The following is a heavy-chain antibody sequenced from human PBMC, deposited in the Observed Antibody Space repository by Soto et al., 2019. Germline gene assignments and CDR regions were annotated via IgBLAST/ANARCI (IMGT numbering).Heavy chain of an antibody. Sequence: RGSLRPSCAASAFTFSSYPMRWVRPAPGTGLEWVSAISGSGGSTYYADSVKGRFTISRDNSKNTLCLQMNSLRAEDTAVYYCGKVRGGIAVAGICFDYWGQGALVNVSS. V-gene: IGHV3-23*01. CDR2: ISGSGGST. CDR1: AFTFSSYP. J-gene: IGHJ4*02. CDR3: GKVRGGIAVAGICFDY. D-gene: IGHD6-19*01.